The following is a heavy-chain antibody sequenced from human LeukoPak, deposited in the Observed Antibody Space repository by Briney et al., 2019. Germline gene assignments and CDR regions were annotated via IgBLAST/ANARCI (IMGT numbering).Heavy chain of an antibody. V-gene: IGHV1-8*01. Sequence: GASVKVSCKASGYTFTSYDINWVRQATGQGLEWMGWMNPNSGNTGYAQKFQGRVTMTRNTSISTAYMELSSLRSEDTAVYYCARPITMVRGAIGYWGQGTLVTVSS. D-gene: IGHD3-10*01. CDR2: MNPNSGNT. J-gene: IGHJ4*02. CDR1: GYTFTSYD. CDR3: ARPITMVRGAIGY.